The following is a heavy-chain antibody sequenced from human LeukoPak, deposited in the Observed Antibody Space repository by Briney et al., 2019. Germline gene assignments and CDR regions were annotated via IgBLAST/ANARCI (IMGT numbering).Heavy chain of an antibody. CDR2: ISSSSSTI. J-gene: IGHJ5*02. V-gene: IGHV3-48*04. CDR1: GFTFSRYS. CDR3: AKASRGSSWSSNWFDP. D-gene: IGHD6-13*01. Sequence: GGSLRLSCVASGFTFSRYSMNWVRQAPGKGLEWVSYISSSSSTIYYADSVEGRFTISRDNAKNSLYLQMNSLRAEDTALYYCAKASRGSSWSSNWFDPWGQGTLVTVSS.